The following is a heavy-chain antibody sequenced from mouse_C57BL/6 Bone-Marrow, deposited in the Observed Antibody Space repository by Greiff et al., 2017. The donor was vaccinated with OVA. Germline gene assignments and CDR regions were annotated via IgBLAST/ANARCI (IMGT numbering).Heavy chain of an antibody. D-gene: IGHD1-1*01. V-gene: IGHV5-2*01. CDR1: EYEFPSHD. J-gene: IGHJ1*03. CDR2: INSDGGST. Sequence: EVKVVESGGGLVQPGESLKLSCESNEYEFPSHDMSWVRKTPEKRLELVAAINSDGGSTYYPDTMERRFIISRDNTKKTLYLQMSSLRSEDTALYYCARQHYYGSRDWYFDVWGTGTTGTVSS. CDR3: ARQHYYGSRDWYFDV.